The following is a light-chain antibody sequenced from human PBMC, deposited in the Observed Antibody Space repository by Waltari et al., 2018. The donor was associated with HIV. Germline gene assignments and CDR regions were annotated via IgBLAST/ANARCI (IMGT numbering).Light chain of an antibody. CDR2: EDS. J-gene: IGLJ6*01. CDR3: YSTDSSGKGV. Sequence: SYELTQPPSVSVSPGQTARITCSGDALPKQYAYWYQQKSGQAPVLVIYEDSKRPSGIPERFSGSSSGTIATLTISGAQVEDEADYYCYSTDSSGKGVFGSGTKVTVL. CDR1: ALPKQY. V-gene: IGLV3-10*01.